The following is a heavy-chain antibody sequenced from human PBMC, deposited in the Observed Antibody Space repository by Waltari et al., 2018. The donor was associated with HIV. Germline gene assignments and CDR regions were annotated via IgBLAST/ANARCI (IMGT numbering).Heavy chain of an antibody. D-gene: IGHD3-10*01. Sequence: QVQLVQSGAEVKKPGASVKVSCKASGYTFTSYDVNWVRQATGQGLEWMGWMNPKSANTGDAQKFQGRVTMTGTTSISAAYIELNSLRSEDTAVYYCARRRNMMRGKYYYYYGMDVWGQGTTVTVS. V-gene: IGHV1-8*01. CDR2: MNPKSANT. J-gene: IGHJ6*02. CDR3: ARRRNMMRGKYYYYYGMDV. CDR1: GYTFTSYD.